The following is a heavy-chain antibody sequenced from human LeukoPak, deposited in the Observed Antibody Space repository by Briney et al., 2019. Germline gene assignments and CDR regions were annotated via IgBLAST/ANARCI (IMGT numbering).Heavy chain of an antibody. CDR1: GFTFSSYA. J-gene: IGHJ4*02. V-gene: IGHV3-30*14. CDR2: ISYDGSNK. Sequence: GGSLRLSCAASGFTFSSYAMHWVRQAPGKGLEWVAVISYDGSNKYYADSVKGRFTISRDNSKNTLYLQMNSLRAEDTAVYYCARDRGYSGYDFWGQGTLVTVSS. D-gene: IGHD5-12*01. CDR3: ARDRGYSGYDF.